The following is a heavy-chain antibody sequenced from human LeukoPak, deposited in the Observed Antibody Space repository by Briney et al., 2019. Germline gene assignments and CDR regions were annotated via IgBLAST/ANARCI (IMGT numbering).Heavy chain of an antibody. CDR2: INPNSGGT. CDR1: GYTFTGYY. CDR3: ARDPSRSPNDAFDI. Sequence: ASVKVSCKASGYTFTGYYMHWVRQAPGQGLEWMGWINPNSGGTNYAQKFQGWVTMTRDTSISTAYMELSRLRSDDTAVYYCARDPSRSPNDAFDIWGQGTMVTVSS. V-gene: IGHV1-2*04. J-gene: IGHJ3*02. D-gene: IGHD2-15*01.